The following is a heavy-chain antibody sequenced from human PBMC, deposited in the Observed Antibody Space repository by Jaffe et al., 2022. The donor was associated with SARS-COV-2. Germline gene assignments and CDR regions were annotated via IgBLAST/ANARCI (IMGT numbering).Heavy chain of an antibody. D-gene: IGHD3-3*01. CDR3: TQTSYDFWSGPHKLIDY. CDR1: GFTFSNAW. V-gene: IGHV3-15*01. Sequence: EVQLVESGGGLVKPGGSLRLSCAASGFTFSNAWMSWVRQAPGKGLEWVGRIKSKTDGGTTDYAAPVKGRFTISRDDSKNTLYLQMNSLKTEDTAVYYCTQTSYDFWSGPHKLIDYWGQGTLVTVSS. J-gene: IGHJ4*02. CDR2: IKSKTDGGTT.